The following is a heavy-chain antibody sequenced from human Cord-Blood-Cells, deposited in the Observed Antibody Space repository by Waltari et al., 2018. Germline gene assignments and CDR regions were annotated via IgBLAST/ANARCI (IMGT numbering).Heavy chain of an antibody. V-gene: IGHV3-21*01. CDR1: GFPFRSFS. J-gene: IGHJ3*02. CDR3: ARVKSSSSFAFDI. Sequence: EVQLVESGGGLVKPGGSLSLSCAASGFPFRSFSMNWVAQAPGKGLEWVSSISSSSSYIYYADSVKGRFTISRDNAKNSLYLQMNSLRAEDTAVYYCARVKSSSSFAFDIWGQGTMVTVSS. CDR2: ISSSSSYI. D-gene: IGHD6-6*01.